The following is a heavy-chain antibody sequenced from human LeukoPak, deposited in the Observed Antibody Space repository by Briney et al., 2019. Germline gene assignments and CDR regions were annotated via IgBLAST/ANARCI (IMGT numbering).Heavy chain of an antibody. CDR2: ISAYNGNT. Sequence: GASVKVSCKASGYTFTSYGISWVRQAPGQGLEWMGWISAYNGNTNYAQKLQGRVTMTTDTSTSTAYMELRSLRSDDTAVYYCARARSYSCFPGFCLSGHDYMDVWGKGTTVTVSS. D-gene: IGHD6-13*01. CDR3: ARARSYSCFPGFCLSGHDYMDV. V-gene: IGHV1-18*01. J-gene: IGHJ6*03. CDR1: GYTFTSYG.